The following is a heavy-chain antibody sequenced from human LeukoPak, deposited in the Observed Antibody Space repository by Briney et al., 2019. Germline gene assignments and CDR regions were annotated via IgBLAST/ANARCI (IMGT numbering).Heavy chain of an antibody. Sequence: GGSLRLSCAASGFTFSNYGMSWVRQAPGKGLEWVSAISASGGSTYYADSVKGRFTITRDNSKNTLYLQMNSLRAEDTAVYHCAKDGTGCGGDCYSDYWGQGTLLTVSS. V-gene: IGHV3-23*01. CDR2: ISASGGST. CDR3: AKDGTGCGGDCYSDY. CDR1: GFTFSNYG. D-gene: IGHD2-21*02. J-gene: IGHJ4*02.